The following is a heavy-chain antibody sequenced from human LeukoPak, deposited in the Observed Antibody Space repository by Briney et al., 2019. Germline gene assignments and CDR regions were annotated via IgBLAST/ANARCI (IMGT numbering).Heavy chain of an antibody. CDR2: IRYDGSVK. V-gene: IGHV3-30*02. CDR1: GFNFRSFV. CDR3: AKDRTAAGDYEDY. D-gene: IGHD6-13*01. Sequence: PGGSLRLSCVASGFNFRSFVMHWVRQAPGKGLDWVACIRYDGSVKYYADSVKGRFTISRDNPKNTLFLQMNSLRPEDTAVYYCAKDRTAAGDYEDYWGQGTLVTVSS. J-gene: IGHJ4*02.